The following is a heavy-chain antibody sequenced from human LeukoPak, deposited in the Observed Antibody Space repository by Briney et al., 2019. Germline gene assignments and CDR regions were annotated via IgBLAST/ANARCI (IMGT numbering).Heavy chain of an antibody. V-gene: IGHV3-23*01. D-gene: IGHD1-14*01. J-gene: IGHJ4*02. CDR3: AKRPARPKPFDC. CDR1: GITFSSYG. CDR2: IDGSGTNT. Sequence: GGPRRLSCAGSGITFSSYGMSWVRQAPGKGLEWVSAIDGSGTNTLYADSVKGRFTISRDNSKNTAYLQMNSLRAEDTAIYYCAKRPARPKPFDCWGQGTLVTVSS.